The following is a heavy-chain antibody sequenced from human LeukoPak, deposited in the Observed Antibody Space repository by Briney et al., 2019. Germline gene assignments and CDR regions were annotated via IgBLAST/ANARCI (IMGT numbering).Heavy chain of an antibody. CDR3: ARSGYSSGWYYFDY. Sequence: SETLSLTCTVSGGSISSYYWSWIRQPPGKGLEWIGYIYYSGSTNYNPSLKSRVTISVDTSKNQFSLKLSSVTAADTAVYYCARSGYSSGWYYFDYWGQGTLVTVSS. V-gene: IGHV4-59*01. J-gene: IGHJ4*02. CDR1: GGSISSYY. CDR2: IYYSGST. D-gene: IGHD6-19*01.